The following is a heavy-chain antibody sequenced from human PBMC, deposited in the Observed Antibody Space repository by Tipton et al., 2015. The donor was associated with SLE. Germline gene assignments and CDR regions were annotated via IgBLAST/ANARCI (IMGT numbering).Heavy chain of an antibody. CDR1: GGSISSISYY. CDR2: IYYSGST. Sequence: TLSLTCTVSGGSISSISYYWGWICQPPGKGLEWIGYIYYSGSTNYNPSLKSRVTISVDTSKNQFSLKLSSVTAADTAVYYCARGPLLDLWGRGTLVTVSS. J-gene: IGHJ2*01. D-gene: IGHD5/OR15-5a*01. V-gene: IGHV4-61*05. CDR3: ARGPLLDL.